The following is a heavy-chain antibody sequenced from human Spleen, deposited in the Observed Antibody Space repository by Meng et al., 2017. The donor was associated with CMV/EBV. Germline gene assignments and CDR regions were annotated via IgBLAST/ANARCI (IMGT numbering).Heavy chain of an antibody. D-gene: IGHD1-26*01. V-gene: IGHV3-74*01. CDR2: INSDESGT. J-gene: IGHJ6*02. CDR1: GFTFSSYL. Sequence: GGSLRLSCAASGFTFSSYLMHWVRQAPGMGLEWVSRINSDESGTTYADSVKGRFTISRDNAKNTVYLQMSSLRAEDTAVYYCARVSSAYSGTYHDYYGMDVWGQGTTVTVSS. CDR3: ARVSSAYSGTYHDYYGMDV.